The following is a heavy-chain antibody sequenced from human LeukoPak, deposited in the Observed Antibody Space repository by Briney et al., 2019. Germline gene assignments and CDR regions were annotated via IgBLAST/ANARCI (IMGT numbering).Heavy chain of an antibody. D-gene: IGHD4-11*01. Sequence: GGSLRLSCAASGFTFSSYAMSWVRQAPGEGLRWVSTMSGSGGNTYYADSVKGRFTISRDNSKNTLYLQMNNLRAEDTAVYYCAKRAYSNYDFDYWGQGTLVTVSS. CDR3: AKRAYSNYDFDY. CDR1: GFTFSSYA. CDR2: MSGSGGNT. J-gene: IGHJ4*02. V-gene: IGHV3-23*01.